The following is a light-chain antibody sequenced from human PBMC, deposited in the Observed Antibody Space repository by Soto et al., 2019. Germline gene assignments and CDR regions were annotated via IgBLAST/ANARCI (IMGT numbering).Light chain of an antibody. CDR1: SSDVGGYNY. Sequence: QSVLTQPPSASGSPGQSVTISCTGTSSDVGGYNYVAWYQQHPGKAPKLMIYDVNKRPSGVPDRFSGSKSGNTASLTVSGLQAEDEADYYCNSYAGTKHYVFGTGTKLTVL. CDR3: NSYAGTKHYV. J-gene: IGLJ1*01. CDR2: DVN. V-gene: IGLV2-8*01.